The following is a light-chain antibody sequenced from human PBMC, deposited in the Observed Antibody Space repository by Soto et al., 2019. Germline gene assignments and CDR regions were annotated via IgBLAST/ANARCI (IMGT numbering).Light chain of an antibody. CDR2: DAS. V-gene: IGKV1-5*01. CDR1: QSIGSW. CDR3: QQYNSYSGYT. Sequence: DIQMTQSPSTLSASVGDRVTITCRASQSIGSWLAWYQQKPGKAPKFLIYDASSLESGVPSRFSGSGSGTEFTLTISSLQPDDFATYYCQQYNSYSGYTFGQGTRLEIK. J-gene: IGKJ5*01.